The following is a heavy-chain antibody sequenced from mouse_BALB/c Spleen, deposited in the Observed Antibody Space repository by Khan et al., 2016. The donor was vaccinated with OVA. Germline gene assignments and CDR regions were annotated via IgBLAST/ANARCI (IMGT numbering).Heavy chain of an antibody. Sequence: QVQLQQSGPELVKLGASVKMSCKASGYTFSDYVISWVKLRTGQGLEWIGEIYPGSGSTYYNEKFKGKATLTADQPSSTAYMQLSCLTSEDSAVYFCARSYDGAWFTYWGQGTLVTVS. CDR3: ARSYDGAWFTY. V-gene: IGHV1-81*01. D-gene: IGHD1-1*01. CDR1: GYTFSDYV. CDR2: IYPGSGST. J-gene: IGHJ3*01.